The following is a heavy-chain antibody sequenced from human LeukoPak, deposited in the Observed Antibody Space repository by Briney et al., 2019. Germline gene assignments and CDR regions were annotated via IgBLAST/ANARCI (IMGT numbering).Heavy chain of an antibody. CDR1: GGSFSGYY. J-gene: IGHJ5*02. CDR2: INHSGST. Sequence: SSETLSLTCAVYGGSFSGYYWSWIRQPPGKGLEWIGEINHSGSTNYNASLKSRVTISVDTSKNQFSLNLSSVTAADTAVYYCARTYSGSYYRWFDPWGQGTLVTVSS. CDR3: ARTYSGSYYRWFDP. D-gene: IGHD1-26*01. V-gene: IGHV4-34*01.